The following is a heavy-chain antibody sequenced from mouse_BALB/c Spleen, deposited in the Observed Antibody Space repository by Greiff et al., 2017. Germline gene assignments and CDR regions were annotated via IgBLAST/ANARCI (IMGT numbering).Heavy chain of an antibody. D-gene: IGHD1-1*01. CDR3: ARRPGSSYWYFDV. CDR1: GYAFTNYL. CDR2: INPGSGGT. V-gene: IGHV1-54*01. Sequence: VQLQQSGAELVRPGTSVKVSCKASGYAFTNYLIEWVKQSPGQGLEWIGVINPGSGGTNYNEKFKGKATLTADKSSSTAYMQLSSLTSDDSAVYFCARRPGSSYWYFDVWGAGTTVTVSS. J-gene: IGHJ1*01.